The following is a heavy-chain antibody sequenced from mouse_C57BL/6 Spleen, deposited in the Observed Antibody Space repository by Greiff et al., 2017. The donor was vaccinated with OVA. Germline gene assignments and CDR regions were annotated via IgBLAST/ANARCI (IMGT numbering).Heavy chain of an antibody. Sequence: QVQLQQSGPELVKPGASVKISCKASGYAFSSSWMNWVKQRPGKGLEWIGRIYPGDGDTNYNGKFKGKATLTADKSSSTAYMQLSSLTSEDSAVYFCAREIDSSGYRDFDYWGQGTTLTVSS. CDR1: GYAFSSSW. D-gene: IGHD3-2*02. CDR3: AREIDSSGYRDFDY. V-gene: IGHV1-82*01. CDR2: IYPGDGDT. J-gene: IGHJ2*01.